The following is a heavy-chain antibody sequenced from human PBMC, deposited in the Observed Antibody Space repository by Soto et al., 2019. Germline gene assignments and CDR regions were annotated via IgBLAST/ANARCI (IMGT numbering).Heavy chain of an antibody. CDR1: GFTFSYYG. J-gene: IGHJ4*02. D-gene: IGHD2-2*01. CDR3: AKDQDCGSTSCQFRAPGY. CDR2: ISNAGSNK. V-gene: IGHV3-30*18. Sequence: QVQLVESGGGVVQPGKSLRLSCAAFGFTFSYYGMHWVHQAPGKGLEWVALISNAGSNKYYADSLKRRLTISRDNSKDTLYPQMNSPAAEETAVYYCAKDQDCGSTSCQFRAPGYWGQGTLVIVSS.